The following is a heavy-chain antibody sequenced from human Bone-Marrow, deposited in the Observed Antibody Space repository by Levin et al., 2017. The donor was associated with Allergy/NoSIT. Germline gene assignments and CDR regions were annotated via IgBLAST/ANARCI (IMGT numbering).Heavy chain of an antibody. CDR2: IYHTGSA. Sequence: SETLSLTCTVSGGSTSNYYWNWIRQPPGKALEWIGYIYHTGSASYNPSLKSRLNISLDTSKQQFSLRLTAVTAADTAMYCCAGGLVVIPTASNWFDPWGPGTLVTVSS. J-gene: IGHJ5*02. CDR3: AGGLVVIPTASNWFDP. V-gene: IGHV4-59*01. CDR1: GGSTSNYY. D-gene: IGHD2-2*01.